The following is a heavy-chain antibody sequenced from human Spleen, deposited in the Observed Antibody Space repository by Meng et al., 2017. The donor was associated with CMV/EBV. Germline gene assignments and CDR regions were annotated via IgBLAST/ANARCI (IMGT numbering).Heavy chain of an antibody. CDR1: GDTFSGYY. J-gene: IGHJ4*02. CDR2: IHPNTGGT. Sequence: ASVKVSCKPSGDTFSGYYLHWLRQAPGQGLEWLGWIHPNTGGTNYAQKFQGRVTMTRNTSISTAYMELSGLRSEDTAVYYCAIGGSDCTSTSCSSADYWGQGTLVTVSS. CDR3: AIGGSDCTSTSCSSADY. D-gene: IGHD2-2*01. V-gene: IGHV1-2*02.